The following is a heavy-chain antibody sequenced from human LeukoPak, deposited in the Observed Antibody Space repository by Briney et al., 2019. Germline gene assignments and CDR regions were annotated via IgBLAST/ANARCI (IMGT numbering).Heavy chain of an antibody. J-gene: IGHJ4*02. CDR3: AKDRRDSMGSIAAAGTDFDY. V-gene: IGHV3-23*01. D-gene: IGHD6-13*01. CDR1: GFTFSSYA. CDR2: ISSSGGST. Sequence: PGGSLRLSCAASGFTFSSYAMSWVRQAPGKGLEWVSTISSSGGSTYYADSVKGRFTISRDNSKNTLYLQMNSLRAEDTAVYYCAKDRRDSMGSIAAAGTDFDYWGQGTLVTVSS.